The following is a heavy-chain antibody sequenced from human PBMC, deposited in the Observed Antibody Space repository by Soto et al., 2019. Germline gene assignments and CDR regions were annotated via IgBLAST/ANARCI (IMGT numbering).Heavy chain of an antibody. CDR3: ACIFSGGYGYGFYYDGMDV. Sequence: PSETLSLTCPVPVGSIRSSRYYWGGIRQPPGKGLEWIGSIYYSGSTYYNPSLKSRVTISVDTSKNQFSLKLSSVTAADTAVYYCACIFSGGYGYGFYYDGMDVWDHGTTVTVS. D-gene: IGHD5-18*01. CDR2: IYYSGST. J-gene: IGHJ6*02. V-gene: IGHV4-39*01. CDR1: VGSIRSSRYY.